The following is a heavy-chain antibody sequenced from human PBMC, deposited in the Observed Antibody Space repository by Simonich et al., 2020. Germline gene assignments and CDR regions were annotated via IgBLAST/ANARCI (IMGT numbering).Heavy chain of an antibody. J-gene: IGHJ4*02. V-gene: IGHV3-23*04. D-gene: IGHD3-10*01. Sequence: EVQLVESGGGLVQPGGSLRLSCAASGFTFSSFEMNWVRQAPGKGLEEVSAISGIGGSTYDADSVKGRFTISRDNSKNTLYLQMNSLRAEDTAVYYCASPMVRGVIIDYWGQGTLVTVSS. CDR1: GFTFSSFE. CDR2: ISGIGGST. CDR3: ASPMVRGVIIDY.